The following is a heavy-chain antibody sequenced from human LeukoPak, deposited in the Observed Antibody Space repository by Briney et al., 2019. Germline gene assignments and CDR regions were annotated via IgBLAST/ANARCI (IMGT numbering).Heavy chain of an antibody. CDR1: GGSFSGYY. CDR2: INHSGST. V-gene: IGHV4-34*01. D-gene: IGHD1-26*01. J-gene: IGHJ4*02. CDR3: ARDVGATPVDY. Sequence: PSETLSLTCAVYGGSFSGYYWSWIRQPPGKGLEWIGEINHSGSTNYNPSLKSRVTISVDTSKNQFSLKLSSVTAADTAVYYCARDVGATPVDYWGQGTLVTVSS.